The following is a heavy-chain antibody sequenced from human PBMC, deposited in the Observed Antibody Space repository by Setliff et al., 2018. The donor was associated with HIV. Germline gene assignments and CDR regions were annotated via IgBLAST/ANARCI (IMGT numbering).Heavy chain of an antibody. CDR1: GYTFPNYG. V-gene: IGHV1-18*01. CDR2: ISAYNGYT. D-gene: IGHD3-22*01. J-gene: IGHJ1*01. Sequence: ASVKVSCKASGYTFPNYGISWVRQAPGQGLEWMGWISAYNGYTNYAQKLQGRVTMTRDTSTSTAYMELRSLRSDDTAVYYCARDPSSGIYYDSSGQYFQNWGQGTLVTVSS. CDR3: ARDPSSGIYYDSSGQYFQN.